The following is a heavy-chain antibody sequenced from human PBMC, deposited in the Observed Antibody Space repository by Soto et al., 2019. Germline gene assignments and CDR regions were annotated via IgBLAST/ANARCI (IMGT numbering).Heavy chain of an antibody. J-gene: IGHJ4*02. CDR3: ARGPDPTYFDY. Sequence: QVQRVQSGGEVAKPGASVKVSCKASGYTFTNYGINWVRQAPGLGLEWMGWINVYNGKTNYAQKFQARVTMTTDTSTNSVYMELRSLRSDDTAVYYCARGPDPTYFDYWGQGTLVIVSS. V-gene: IGHV1-18*01. CDR2: INVYNGKT. CDR1: GYTFTNYG.